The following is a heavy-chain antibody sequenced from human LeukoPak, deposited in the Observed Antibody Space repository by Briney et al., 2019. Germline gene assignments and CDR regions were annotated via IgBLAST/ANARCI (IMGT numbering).Heavy chain of an antibody. CDR1: GFTFSSYG. CDR2: IAYDGSNK. V-gene: IGHV3-30*18. CDR3: AKDRYSGTYLQTGPCAH. J-gene: IGHJ4*02. Sequence: PGGSRRLSCTASGFTFSSYGMHWVRQAPGKGLEWVAAIAYDGSNKNYADSVKGRFTISRDNSKNTLYLQMNSLRAEDTAVYYCAKDRYSGTYLQTGPCAHWGQGTMVTVSS. D-gene: IGHD1-26*01.